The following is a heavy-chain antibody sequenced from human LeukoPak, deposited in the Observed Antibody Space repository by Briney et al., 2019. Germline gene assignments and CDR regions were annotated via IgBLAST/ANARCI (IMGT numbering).Heavy chain of an antibody. CDR3: TMGYCSSTSCPYHY. V-gene: IGHV3-49*04. CDR1: GFTFGDYA. Sequence: GGSLRLSCTASGFTFGDYAMSWVRQAPGKGLEWVGFIRSKAYGGTTEYAASVKGRFTISRDDSKSIAYLQMNSLKTEDTAVYYCTMGYCSSTSCPYHYWGQGTLVTVSS. J-gene: IGHJ4*02. CDR2: IRSKAYGGTT. D-gene: IGHD2-2*01.